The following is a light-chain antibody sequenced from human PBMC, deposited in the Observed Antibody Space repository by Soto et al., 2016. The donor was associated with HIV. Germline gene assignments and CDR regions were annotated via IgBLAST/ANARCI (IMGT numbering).Light chain of an antibody. J-gene: IGLJ1*01. CDR3: QVWDTTDHYV. V-gene: IGLV3-21*02. CDR2: DDT. CDR1: NIGTKS. Sequence: SYVPTQPPSVSVAPGQTARTTCGGNNIGTKSVHWYHQKPGQAPVLAVYDDTDRPSGIPARFSGSNSGNTATLTISRVEAGDEADYYCQVWDTTDHYVFGTGTRVTVL.